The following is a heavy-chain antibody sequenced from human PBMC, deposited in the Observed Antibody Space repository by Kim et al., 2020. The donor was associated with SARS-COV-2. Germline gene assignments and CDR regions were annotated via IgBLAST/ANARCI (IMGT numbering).Heavy chain of an antibody. Sequence: YSQKFQGSVTITRDTSASTAYMELSSLRSEDTAVYYCARAHYYDSSGYTYWGQGTLVTVSS. D-gene: IGHD3-22*01. J-gene: IGHJ4*02. V-gene: IGHV1-3*01. CDR3: ARAHYYDSSGYTY.